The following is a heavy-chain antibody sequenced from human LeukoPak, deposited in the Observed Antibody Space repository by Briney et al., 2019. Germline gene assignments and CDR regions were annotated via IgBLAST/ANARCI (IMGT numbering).Heavy chain of an antibody. V-gene: IGHV3-30*04. CDR3: ARDYCGGDCYSDNWFDP. CDR2: ISYDGSNK. D-gene: IGHD2-21*02. J-gene: IGHJ5*02. CDR1: GFTFSSYA. Sequence: GRSLRLSCAASGFTFSSYALHWVRQAPGKGLEWVAVISYDGSNKYCADSVKGRFTISRDNSKNTLYLQMNSLRAEDTAVYYCARDYCGGDCYSDNWFDPWGQGTLVTVSS.